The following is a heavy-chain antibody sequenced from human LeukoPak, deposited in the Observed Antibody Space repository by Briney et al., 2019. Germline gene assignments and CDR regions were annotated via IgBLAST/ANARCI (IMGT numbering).Heavy chain of an antibody. CDR2: ISDDGGRI. CDR3: SRCEDY. Sequence: GGSLRLSCAASGFTFSTYGIHWVRQAPGKGLEWVASISDDGGRIHYVDSVKGRFTSSRDNAKNSLYLQMNNLRAEDTAMYYCSRCEDYWGQGTLVTVSS. CDR1: GFTFSTYG. J-gene: IGHJ4*02. V-gene: IGHV3-7*01.